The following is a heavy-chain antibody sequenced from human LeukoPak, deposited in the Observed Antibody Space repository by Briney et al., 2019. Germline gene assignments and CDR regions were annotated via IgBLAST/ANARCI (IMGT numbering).Heavy chain of an antibody. CDR3: ARQWGHYDFWSGYQYYFDY. CDR1: GGSISSYY. D-gene: IGHD3-3*01. J-gene: IGHJ4*02. V-gene: IGHV4-59*08. CDR2: IYYSGST. Sequence: SETLSLTCTVSGGSISSYYWSWLRQPPGKGLEWIGYIYYSGSTNYNPSLKSRVTISVDTSKNQFSLKLSSVTAADTAVYYCARQWGHYDFWSGYQYYFDYWGQGTLVTVSS.